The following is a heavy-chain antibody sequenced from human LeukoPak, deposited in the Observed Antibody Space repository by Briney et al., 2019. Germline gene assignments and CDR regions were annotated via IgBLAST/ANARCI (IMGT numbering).Heavy chain of an antibody. J-gene: IGHJ4*02. CDR1: GYTFTSYY. D-gene: IGHD2-2*01. CDR2: INPSGGST. CDR3: AREGGLGYCSSTSCSDFDY. V-gene: IGHV1-46*01. Sequence: ASVKVSCKASGYTFTSYYMHWVRQAPGQGLEWMGIINPSGGSTSYAQEFQGRVTMTRDTSTSTVYMELSSLRSEDTAVYYCAREGGLGYCSSTSCSDFDYWGQGTLVTVSS.